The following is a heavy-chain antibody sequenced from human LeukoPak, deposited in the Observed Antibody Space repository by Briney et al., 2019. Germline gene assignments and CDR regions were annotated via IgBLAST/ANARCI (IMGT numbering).Heavy chain of an antibody. J-gene: IGHJ4*02. Sequence: GGSLRLSCAASGFTFSSYGMHWARQAPGKGLEWVAFIRYDGSNKYYADSVKGRFTISRDNSKNTLYLQMNSLRAEDTAVYYCANIGYSYGRIFDYWGQGTLVTVSS. V-gene: IGHV3-30*02. CDR1: GFTFSSYG. D-gene: IGHD5-18*01. CDR2: IRYDGSNK. CDR3: ANIGYSYGRIFDY.